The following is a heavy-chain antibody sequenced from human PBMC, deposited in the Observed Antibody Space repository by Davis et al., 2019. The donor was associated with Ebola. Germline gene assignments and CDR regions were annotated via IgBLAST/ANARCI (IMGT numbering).Heavy chain of an antibody. CDR3: ARASSRYYYDIPDY. D-gene: IGHD3-22*01. V-gene: IGHV4-61*01. J-gene: IGHJ4*02. CDR2: IYYSGST. Sequence: PSETLSLTCTVSGGSVSSGSYYWSWIRQPPGKGLEWIGYIYYSGSTNYNPSLKSRVTISVDTSKNQFSLKLSSVTAADTAVYYCARASSRYYYDIPDYWGQGTLVTVSS. CDR1: GGSVSSGSYY.